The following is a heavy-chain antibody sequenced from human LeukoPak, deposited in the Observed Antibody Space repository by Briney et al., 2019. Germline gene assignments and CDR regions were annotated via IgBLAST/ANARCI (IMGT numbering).Heavy chain of an antibody. D-gene: IGHD6-19*01. CDR3: ARDGGSGWFFRYDY. V-gene: IGHV4-59*01. CDR1: GGSISTYY. J-gene: IGHJ4*02. Sequence: PSETLSLTSTVSGGSISTYYRSWIRQPPGKGLEWIGYIYYSGSTNYNPALKSRVTISVDTSKNQFSLKLSSVTAADTAVYFCARDGGSGWFFRYDYWGQGTLVTVSS. CDR2: IYYSGST.